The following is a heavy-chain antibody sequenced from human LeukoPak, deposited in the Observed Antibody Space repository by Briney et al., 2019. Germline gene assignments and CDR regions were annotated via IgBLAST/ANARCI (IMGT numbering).Heavy chain of an antibody. D-gene: IGHD3-10*02. V-gene: IGHV3-48*04. CDR1: GFTFSSYG. CDR2: ISSSGSTI. Sequence: GGSLRLSCAASGFTFSSYGINWVRQAPGKGLEWVSYISSSGSTIYYADSVKGRFTISRDNAKNSLYLQTNSLKAEDTAVYYCAELGINMIGGVWGKGTTVTISS. CDR3: AELGINMIGGV. J-gene: IGHJ6*04.